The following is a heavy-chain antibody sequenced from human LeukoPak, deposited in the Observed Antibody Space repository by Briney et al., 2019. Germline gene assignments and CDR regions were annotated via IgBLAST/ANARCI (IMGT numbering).Heavy chain of an antibody. D-gene: IGHD6-19*01. Sequence: GRSLRLSCAASGFTFSSYGMHWVRQAPGKGLEWVAVISYDGSNKYYADSVKGRFTISRDNSKSTLYLQMNSLGAEDTAVYYCAKGQWLVLFPDYWGQGTLVTVSS. J-gene: IGHJ4*02. V-gene: IGHV3-30*18. CDR1: GFTFSSYG. CDR3: AKGQWLVLFPDY. CDR2: ISYDGSNK.